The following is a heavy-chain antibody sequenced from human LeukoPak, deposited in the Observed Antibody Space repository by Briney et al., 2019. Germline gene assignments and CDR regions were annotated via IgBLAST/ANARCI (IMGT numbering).Heavy chain of an antibody. D-gene: IGHD4-17*01. V-gene: IGHV4-39*07. CDR2: IYYSAST. CDR1: GGFISSSSYY. J-gene: IGHJ6*03. CDR3: ARLGLRYYYYMDV. Sequence: SETLSLTCTVSGGFISSSSYYWGWIRQPPGKGLEWIGSIYYSASTYYHPSLKSRVTISVDTSKNQFSLKLSSVTAADTAVYYCARLGLRYYYYMDVWGKGTTVTISS.